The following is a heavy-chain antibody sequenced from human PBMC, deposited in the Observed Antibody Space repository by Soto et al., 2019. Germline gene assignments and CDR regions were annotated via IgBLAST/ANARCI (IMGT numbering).Heavy chain of an antibody. CDR3: AASCVACGGFNYYGMDV. J-gene: IGHJ6*02. CDR1: GGSISSGGYY. Sequence: QVQLQESGPGLVKPSQTLSLTCTVSGGSISSGGYYWYGIRQHPGKGLEWIGYIYYSGTTYYNPSLKSRVTISVDKSKNQFSLKLSSVPAADTAVYYCAASCVACGGFNYYGMDVWGQGTTVTVSS. CDR2: IYYSGTT. V-gene: IGHV4-31*03. D-gene: IGHD2-21*01.